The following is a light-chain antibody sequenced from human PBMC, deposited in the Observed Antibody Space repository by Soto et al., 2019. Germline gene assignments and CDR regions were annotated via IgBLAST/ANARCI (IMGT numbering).Light chain of an antibody. J-gene: IGKJ4*01. CDR1: QSVSSSY. CDR3: QQYGSSPLT. Sequence: EIVLTQSPGTLSLSPVERASLSCRASQSVSSSYLAWYKQNPGQAPRLLIYGASSRATGIHDRFSGSGSGTDFTLTISRLEPEDFEVYYCQQYGSSPLTFGGGTKVEIK. V-gene: IGKV3-20*01. CDR2: GAS.